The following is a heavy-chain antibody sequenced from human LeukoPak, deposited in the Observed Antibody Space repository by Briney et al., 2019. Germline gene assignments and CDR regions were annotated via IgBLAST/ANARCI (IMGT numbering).Heavy chain of an antibody. CDR2: IYTSGST. Sequence: SQTLSLTCTVSGGSISSGSYYGSCIRRPAGKGLEWIGRIYTSGSTNYNPSVKSRVTISVDTSKNQFSLKLSSVTAADTAVYDWAGEDRYGGCSGDYGDAFDFWGQGTQVTVSS. CDR1: GGSISSGSYY. CDR3: AGEDRYGGCSGDYGDAFDF. D-gene: IGHD2-8*02. J-gene: IGHJ3*01. V-gene: IGHV4-61*02.